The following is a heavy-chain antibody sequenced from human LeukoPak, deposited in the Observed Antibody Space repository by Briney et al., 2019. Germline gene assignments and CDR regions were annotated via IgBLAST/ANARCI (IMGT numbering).Heavy chain of an antibody. J-gene: IGHJ4*02. CDR2: ISYDGSNK. Sequence: GGSLRLSCAASGFTFSSYAMHWVRQAPGKGLEWVAVISYDGSNKYYADSMKGRFTISRDNSKNTLYLQMNSLRAEDTAVYYCARDRVFLEWLLPFDYWGQGTLVTVSS. CDR1: GFTFSSYA. D-gene: IGHD3-3*01. V-gene: IGHV3-30-3*01. CDR3: ARDRVFLEWLLPFDY.